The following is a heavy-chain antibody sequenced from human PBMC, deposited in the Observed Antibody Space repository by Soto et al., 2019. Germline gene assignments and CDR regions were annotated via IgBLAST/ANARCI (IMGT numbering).Heavy chain of an antibody. Sequence: GGSLRLSCAASGFTFRSFDFHWVRQPTGKGLEWVATICTIGDTDYPVSVKGRFTVSSENAKSYVSLQMNSLRVGDTAVYFCVRGQEVGAHFFDSWGQGTPVTVSS. V-gene: IGHV3-13*01. D-gene: IGHD2-15*01. J-gene: IGHJ4*02. CDR2: ICTIGDT. CDR3: VRGQEVGAHFFDS. CDR1: GFTFRSFD.